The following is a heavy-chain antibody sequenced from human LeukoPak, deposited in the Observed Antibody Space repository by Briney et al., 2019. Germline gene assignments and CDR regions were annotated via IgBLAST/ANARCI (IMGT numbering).Heavy chain of an antibody. CDR1: GGTFSSYA. CDR2: IIPIFGTA. Sequence: GASVKVSCKASGGTFSSYAISWVRQAPGQGLEWMGGIIPIFGTANYAQKFQGRVTITADESTSTAYMELSSLRSEDTAVYYCARDSGRDYYDSSGYKYFDYWGQGTLVTVSS. V-gene: IGHV1-69*13. J-gene: IGHJ4*02. CDR3: ARDSGRDYYDSSGYKYFDY. D-gene: IGHD3-22*01.